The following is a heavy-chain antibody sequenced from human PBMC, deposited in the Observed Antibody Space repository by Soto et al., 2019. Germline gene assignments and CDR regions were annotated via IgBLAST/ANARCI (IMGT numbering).Heavy chain of an antibody. V-gene: IGHV3-7*04. Sequence: EVQLVESGGGLVQPGGSLRLSCAASGFTFSGHWMTWVRQAPGKGLEWVAYMKEDGSEIYYVDSVKGRFTISRDNAKNSLYLQMTSLRVEDTAVYFCARGVYSFDYWGPGTLVTVSS. CDR3: ARGVYSFDY. CDR1: GFTFSGHW. D-gene: IGHD6-6*01. J-gene: IGHJ4*02. CDR2: MKEDGSEI.